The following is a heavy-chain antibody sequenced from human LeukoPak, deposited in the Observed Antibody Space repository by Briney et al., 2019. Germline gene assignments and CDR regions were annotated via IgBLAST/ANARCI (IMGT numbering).Heavy chain of an antibody. J-gene: IGHJ4*02. D-gene: IGHD3-16*02. CDR1: GFTFSSNW. CDR3: ATSIV. V-gene: IGHV3-74*01. CDR2: INNDGSNT. Sequence: PGGSLRLSCAASGFTFSSNWMHWVRQAPGRGLVWVSLINNDGSNTKYADSVKGRFTISRDNAKNTVSLEMHSLRAEDTAVYYCATSIVWGQGTLVTVSS.